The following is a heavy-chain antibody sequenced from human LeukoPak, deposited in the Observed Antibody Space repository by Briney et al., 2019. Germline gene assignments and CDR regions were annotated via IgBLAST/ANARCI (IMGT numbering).Heavy chain of an antibody. V-gene: IGHV3-21*01. D-gene: IGHD2-2*01. CDR3: AREGVPAAFDI. Sequence: PGGSLRLSCAASGFTFSSYSMNWVRQAPGKGLEWVSSYRSDNVNRDYADSVKGRFTISRDNAKKSLYLQMNSLRAEDTAVYYCAREGVPAAFDIWGQGTMVTVSS. J-gene: IGHJ3*02. CDR1: GFTFSSYS. CDR2: YRSDNVNR.